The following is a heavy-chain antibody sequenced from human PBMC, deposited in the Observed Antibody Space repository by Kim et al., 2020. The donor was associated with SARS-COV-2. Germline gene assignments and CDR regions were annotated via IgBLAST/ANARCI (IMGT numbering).Heavy chain of an antibody. Sequence: ASVKVSCKASGYTFTSYGISWVRQAPGQGLEWMGWISAYNGNTNYAQKLQGRVTMTTDTSTSTAYMELRSLRSDDTAVYYCARDPNYLNYYGSGSYDWGQGTLVTVSS. CDR1: GYTFTSYG. V-gene: IGHV1-18*01. CDR2: ISAYNGNT. D-gene: IGHD3-10*01. CDR3: ARDPNYLNYYGSGSYD. J-gene: IGHJ4*02.